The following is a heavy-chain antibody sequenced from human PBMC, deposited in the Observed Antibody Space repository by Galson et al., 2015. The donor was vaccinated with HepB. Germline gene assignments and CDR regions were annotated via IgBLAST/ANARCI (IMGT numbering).Heavy chain of an antibody. J-gene: IGHJ4*02. CDR2: ISAYNGNT. D-gene: IGHD3-10*01. Sequence: SVKVSCKASGYTFTSYYMHWVRQAPGQGLEWMGWISAYNGNTNYAQKLQGRVTMTTDTSTSTAYMELRSLRSDDTAVYYCARGYGSGRLNDYWGQGTLVTVSS. V-gene: IGHV1-18*04. CDR3: ARGYGSGRLNDY. CDR1: GYTFTSYY.